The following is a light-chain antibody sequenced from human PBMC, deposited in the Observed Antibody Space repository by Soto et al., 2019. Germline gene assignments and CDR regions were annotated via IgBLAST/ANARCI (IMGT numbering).Light chain of an antibody. V-gene: IGKV3-11*01. J-gene: IGKJ5*01. Sequence: EIVMTQTPGTLSVSPGERATVSCRASQSVSSYLAWYQQKPGQAPRLLIYDASNRATGIPARFSGSGSGTDFTLTISSLEPEDFAVYYCQQRSNWPPITFGQGTRLEI. CDR1: QSVSSY. CDR2: DAS. CDR3: QQRSNWPPIT.